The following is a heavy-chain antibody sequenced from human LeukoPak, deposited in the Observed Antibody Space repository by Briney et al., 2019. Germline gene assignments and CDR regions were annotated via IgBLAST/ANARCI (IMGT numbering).Heavy chain of an antibody. CDR1: GGSISSYY. CDR3: ARHSRGWYYDLDY. V-gene: IGHV4-59*01. Sequence: KPSETLSLTCTVSGGSISSYYWSWIRQPPGKGLEWIGYIYYSGSTNYNPSLKSRVTISVDTSKNQFSLKLSSVTAADTAVYYCARHSRGWYYDLDYWGQGTLVTVSS. D-gene: IGHD6-19*01. J-gene: IGHJ4*02. CDR2: IYYSGST.